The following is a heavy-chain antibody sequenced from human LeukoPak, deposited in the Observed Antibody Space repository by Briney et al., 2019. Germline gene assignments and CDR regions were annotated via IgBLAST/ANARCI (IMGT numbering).Heavy chain of an antibody. Sequence: GASVKVSCKASGGTFSSYAISWVRQAPGQGLEWMGRIIPILGIANYAQKFQGRVTITANKSTSTAYMELSSLRSEGTAVYYCASPSGSYPTSFDYWGQGTLVTVSS. CDR2: IIPILGIA. CDR1: GGTFSSYA. D-gene: IGHD1-26*01. CDR3: ASPSGSYPTSFDY. J-gene: IGHJ4*02. V-gene: IGHV1-69*04.